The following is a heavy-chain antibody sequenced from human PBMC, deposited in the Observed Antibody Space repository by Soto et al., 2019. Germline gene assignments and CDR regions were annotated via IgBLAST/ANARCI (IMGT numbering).Heavy chain of an antibody. D-gene: IGHD5-12*01. CDR3: ARARPGYSGYDMSKWFDP. CDR2: IYYSGST. V-gene: IGHV4-31*03. CDR1: GGSISSGGYY. Sequence: TLSLTCTVSGGSISSGGYYWSWIRQHPGKGLEWIGYIYYSGSTYYNPSLKSRVTISVDTSKNQFSLKLSSVTAADTAVYYCARARPGYSGYDMSKWFDPCGQRTLVPVSP. J-gene: IGHJ5*02.